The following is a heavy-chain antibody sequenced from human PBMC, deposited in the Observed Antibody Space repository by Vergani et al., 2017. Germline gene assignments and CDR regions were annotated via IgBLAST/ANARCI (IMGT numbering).Heavy chain of an antibody. J-gene: IGHJ4*02. Sequence: EVMLVPSGAEVKKPGESLKISCKYSESSFISNEIAWVRQMSGKGLQWMGNINPIDSKIAYSPSFQGQAIMSLDKSITTAYLQGRSLKASDTTIYYCTRHXPCGDGACLHFDHWGQGTQVTVSS. CDR2: INPIDSKI. CDR1: ESSFISNE. V-gene: IGHV5-51*01. D-gene: IGHD2-21*01. CDR3: TRHXPCGDGACLHFDH.